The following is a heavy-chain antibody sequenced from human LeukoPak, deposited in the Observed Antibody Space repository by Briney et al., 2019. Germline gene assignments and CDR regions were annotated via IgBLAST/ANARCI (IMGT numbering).Heavy chain of an antibody. J-gene: IGHJ1*01. CDR2: IKNDGSTT. CDR1: GFTFINAW. CDR3: ARVSGPGMYEYFYL. D-gene: IGHD3-10*01. V-gene: IGHV3-74*01. Sequence: PGGCLRLSFSASGFTFINAWVDSVRHARGKGMGWGSRIKNDGSTTRYADSVKGRFATSRDYAKNTLYPQMNCLRAEDTAVYYCARVSGPGMYEYFYLWGQSKLVT.